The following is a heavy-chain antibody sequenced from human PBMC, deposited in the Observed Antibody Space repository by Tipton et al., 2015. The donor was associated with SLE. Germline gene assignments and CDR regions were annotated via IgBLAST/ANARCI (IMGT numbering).Heavy chain of an antibody. V-gene: IGHV4-39*07. J-gene: IGHJ3*02. CDR1: GGSTSSSNSY. CDR3: ARRATRIHRACDI. D-gene: IGHD1-26*01. CDR2: ANYTGTT. Sequence: TLSLTCTVSGGSTSSSNSYWDWIRPSPGMGLEWIGSANYTGTTYYNPSLKSPVTITDDTSKNQFSLKMNSVTAADTAVYYCARRATRIHRACDIWGQGTMVTVSS.